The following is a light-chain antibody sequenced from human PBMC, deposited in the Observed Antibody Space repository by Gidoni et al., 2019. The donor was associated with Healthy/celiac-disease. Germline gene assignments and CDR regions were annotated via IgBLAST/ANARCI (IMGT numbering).Light chain of an antibody. CDR1: QSVSSY. V-gene: IGKV3-11*01. Sequence: EIVLPQSPATLSLSPGERATLSCRASQSVSSYLAWYQQKPGQAPRLLIYDASKRATGIPARFGGSGSGTDFTLTISSLEPEDFAVYYCQQRSNWRITFGQGTRLEIK. J-gene: IGKJ5*01. CDR2: DAS. CDR3: QQRSNWRIT.